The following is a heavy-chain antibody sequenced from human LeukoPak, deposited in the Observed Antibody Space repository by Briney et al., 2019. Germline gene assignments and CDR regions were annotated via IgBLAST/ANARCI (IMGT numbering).Heavy chain of an antibody. D-gene: IGHD6-13*01. V-gene: IGHV3-30-3*01. Sequence: GGSLRLSCAASGFTFSSYAMHWVRQAPGKGLEWVAVISYDGSNKYYADSVKGRFTISRDNAMNSLYLQMNSLRAEDTAIYYCARSLPYGTTWYGRSDFWGQGTLVTVSS. J-gene: IGHJ4*02. CDR1: GFTFSSYA. CDR3: ARSLPYGTTWYGRSDF. CDR2: ISYDGSNK.